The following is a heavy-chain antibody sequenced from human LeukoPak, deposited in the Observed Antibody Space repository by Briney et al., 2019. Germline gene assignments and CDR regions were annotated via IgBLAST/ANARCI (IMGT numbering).Heavy chain of an antibody. V-gene: IGHV3-48*04. J-gene: IGHJ1*01. D-gene: IGHD5-12*01. CDR3: ARSLSGYDPLSAF. Sequence: PGGSLRLSCEVSGFTFSSYSMTWVRQVPGKGLEWIAYMTATSNTFYHADSVKGRFTISRDNARNSLFLQMNSLTVEDTAVYYCARSLSGYDPLSAFWGQGTLVTVSS. CDR1: GFTFSSYS. CDR2: MTATSNTF.